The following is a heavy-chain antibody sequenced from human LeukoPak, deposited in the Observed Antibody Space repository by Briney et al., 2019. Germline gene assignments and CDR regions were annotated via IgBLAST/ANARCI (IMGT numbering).Heavy chain of an antibody. Sequence: PSETLSLTCTVSGGSISSYYWSWIRQPAGKGLGWIGRIYTSGSTNYNPSLKSRVTMSVDTSKNQFSLKLSSVTAADTAVYYCAREYSGWYFYYWGQGTLVTVSS. J-gene: IGHJ4*02. D-gene: IGHD6-19*01. CDR2: IYTSGST. CDR1: GGSISSYY. V-gene: IGHV4-4*07. CDR3: AREYSGWYFYY.